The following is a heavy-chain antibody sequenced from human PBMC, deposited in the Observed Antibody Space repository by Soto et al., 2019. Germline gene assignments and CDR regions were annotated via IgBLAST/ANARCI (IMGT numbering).Heavy chain of an antibody. Sequence: SETLSLTCTVSGDSISSGDYYWSWIRQPPGKGLEWIGYIYYSGSTYYNPSLKSRVTISVDTSKNQFSLKLSSVTAADTAVYYCARVRVDYYDSSGYYLFDYWGQGTLVTVSS. CDR3: ARVRVDYYDSSGYYLFDY. CDR1: GDSISSGDYY. V-gene: IGHV4-30-4*01. CDR2: IYYSGST. J-gene: IGHJ4*02. D-gene: IGHD3-22*01.